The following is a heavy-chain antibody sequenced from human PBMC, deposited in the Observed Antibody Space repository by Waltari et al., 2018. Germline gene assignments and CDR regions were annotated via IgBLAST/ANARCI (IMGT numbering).Heavy chain of an antibody. CDR2: IYFSGGT. Sequence: QVQLQESGPGLVKPSETLSLTCTVSGGSLSGYYWTWIRQPPGKGLEWIGYIYFSGGTNYNPSLKSRLTMSVDTSKNQFSLKLTSVTAADTAVYYCARRSGNYGQDFDYWGQGILVTVSS. J-gene: IGHJ4*02. CDR1: GGSLSGYY. V-gene: IGHV4-59*01. CDR3: ARRSGNYGQDFDY. D-gene: IGHD1-7*01.